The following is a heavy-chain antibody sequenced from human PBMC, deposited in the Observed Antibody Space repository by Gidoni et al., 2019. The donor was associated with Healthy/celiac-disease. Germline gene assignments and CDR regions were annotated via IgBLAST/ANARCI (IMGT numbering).Heavy chain of an antibody. J-gene: IGHJ4*02. V-gene: IGHV4-39*01. D-gene: IGHD3-10*01. CDR3: ARSPLLWFGELSYYFDY. Sequence: QLQLQESGPGLVKPSETLSLTCTVSGGSISSSSYYWGWIRQPPGKGLEWIGSIYYSGSTYYNPSLKSRVTISVDTSKNQFSLKLSSVTAADTAVYYCARSPLLWFGELSYYFDYWGQGTLVTVSS. CDR2: IYYSGST. CDR1: GGSISSSSYY.